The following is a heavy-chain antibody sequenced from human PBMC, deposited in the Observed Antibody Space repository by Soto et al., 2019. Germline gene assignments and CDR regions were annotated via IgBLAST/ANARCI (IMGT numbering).Heavy chain of an antibody. CDR2: IYTGGST. CDR1: GFTVSSNY. V-gene: IGHV3-53*02. D-gene: IGHD2-2*01. J-gene: IGHJ4*02. Sequence: EVQLVETGGGLIQPGGSLRLYCAASGFTVSSNYMSWVRQAPGKGLEWVAVIYTGGSTHYAESVESRFTISRDSSKNTLYLELNRLRAEDTAVYYCATDPGLWSDSTRSPASGYWGQGTLVTVSS. CDR3: ATDPGLWSDSTRSPASGY.